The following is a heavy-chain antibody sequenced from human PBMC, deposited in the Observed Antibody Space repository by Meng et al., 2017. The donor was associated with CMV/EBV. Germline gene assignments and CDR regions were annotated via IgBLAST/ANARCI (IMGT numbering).Heavy chain of an antibody. CDR2: ISGSGGST. V-gene: IGHV3-23*01. D-gene: IGHD3-3*01. J-gene: IGHJ4*02. CDR1: GFTFSSYA. Sequence: GGSLGLSCAASGFTFSSYAMSWVRQAPGKGLEWVSAISGSGGSTYYADSVKGRFTISRDNSKNTLYLQMNSLRAEDTAVYYCAKTSWDFTENCYFDYWGQGTLVTVSS. CDR3: AKTSWDFTENCYFDY.